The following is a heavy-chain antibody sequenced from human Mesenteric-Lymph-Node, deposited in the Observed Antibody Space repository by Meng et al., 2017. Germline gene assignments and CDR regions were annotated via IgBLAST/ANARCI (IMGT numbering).Heavy chain of an antibody. CDR2: IKEDGSDK. CDR3: ARVGGSSWYFDY. CDR1: GFTFRSYW. J-gene: IGHJ4*02. V-gene: IGHV3-7*01. Sequence: GESLKISCEASGFTFRSYWMTWVRQAPGKGLEWVANIKEDGSDKIYADSVKGRFTISRDNAKNSLYLQMNSLRAEDTAVYYCARVGGSSWYFDYWGQGTLVTVSS. D-gene: IGHD6-13*01.